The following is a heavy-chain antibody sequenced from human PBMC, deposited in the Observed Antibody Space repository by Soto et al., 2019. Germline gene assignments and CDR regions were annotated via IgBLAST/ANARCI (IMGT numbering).Heavy chain of an antibody. CDR3: ARVRIVASIHDAFES. Sequence: QGQLLQSGDEVKKPGASVRVSCRASGYDFTSYGISWVRQAPGQGLEWVSWISAYNGKRDTAQKFQGRVTMTLDTSTDTAHMELGDLTSADTAVYYCARVRIVASIHDAFESWGQGTMVAVSS. CDR2: ISAYNGKR. V-gene: IGHV1-18*01. J-gene: IGHJ3*02. D-gene: IGHD2-21*01. CDR1: GYDFTSYG.